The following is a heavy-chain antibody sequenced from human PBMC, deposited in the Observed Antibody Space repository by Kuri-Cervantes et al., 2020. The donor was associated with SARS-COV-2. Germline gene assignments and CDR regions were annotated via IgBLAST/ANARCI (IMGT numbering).Heavy chain of an antibody. CDR3: AKGAAEGGSGWLFDY. Sequence: GESLKISCAASGFSFSDYYMSWVRQAPGKGLEWVSYSSSSGSTIYYADSVKGRFTISRDNSKNTLYLQMNSLRAEDTAVYYCAKGAAEGGSGWLFDYWGQGTLVTVSS. CDR1: GFSFSDYY. J-gene: IGHJ4*02. V-gene: IGHV3-11*01. D-gene: IGHD6-19*01. CDR2: SSSSGSTI.